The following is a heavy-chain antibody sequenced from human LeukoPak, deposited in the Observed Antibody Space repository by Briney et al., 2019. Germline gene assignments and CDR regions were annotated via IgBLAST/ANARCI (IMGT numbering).Heavy chain of an antibody. D-gene: IGHD2-2*01. CDR2: IYYSGST. Sequence: SQTLSLTCTVSGGSISSGDYYWSWIRQPPGQGLEWIGYIYYSGSTYYNSSLKSRVTISVDTSKNQFLLKLSSMTAATTAVYYWARAGVVVPGVTVWWFGPWGQGTLVTVSS. CDR3: ARAGVVVPGVTVWWFGP. CDR1: GGSISSGDYY. J-gene: IGHJ5*02. V-gene: IGHV4-30-4*08.